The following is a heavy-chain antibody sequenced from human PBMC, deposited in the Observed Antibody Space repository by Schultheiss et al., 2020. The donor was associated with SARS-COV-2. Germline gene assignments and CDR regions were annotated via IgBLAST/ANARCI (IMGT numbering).Heavy chain of an antibody. J-gene: IGHJ4*02. Sequence: GGSLRLSCSASGFTFSSYWMHWVRQAPGKGLEWVAVIWYDGSNKYYADSVKGRFTISRDNSKNTLYLQMNSLRAEDTAVYYCARGWDTAMATGFDYWGQGSLVTGSS. V-gene: IGHV3-33*08. CDR1: GFTFSSYW. D-gene: IGHD5-18*01. CDR2: IWYDGSNK. CDR3: ARGWDTAMATGFDY.